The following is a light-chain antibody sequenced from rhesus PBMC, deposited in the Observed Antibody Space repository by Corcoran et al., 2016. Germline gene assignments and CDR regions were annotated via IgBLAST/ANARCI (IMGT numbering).Light chain of an antibody. CDR3: GQGARVLLT. CDR2: KVS. J-gene: IGKJ4*01. Sequence: DVVMTQSPLSLSITPGQPASISCRSSQSLVHSDGNTYLSWYQQKPGQPQRLLIYKVSSRDTGVPDRLSGNGAGTDFTLKISRVEAEDVGVYYCGQGARVLLTFGGGTKVEIK. CDR1: QSLVHSDGNTY. V-gene: IGKV2-62*02.